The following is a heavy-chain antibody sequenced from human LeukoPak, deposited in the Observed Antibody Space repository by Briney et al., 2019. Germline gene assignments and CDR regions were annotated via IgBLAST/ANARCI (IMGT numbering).Heavy chain of an antibody. CDR2: ISSSSTYI. Sequence: PGGSLRLSCAGSGFSFGTYSMNWVRQAPGKGLEWVSSISSSSTYIYYADSLEGRFTISRDNVRNSLYLQMNSLRAEDTAVYYCAGDYEGNLAFDIWGQGTMVTVSS. CDR3: AGDYEGNLAFDI. V-gene: IGHV3-21*01. J-gene: IGHJ3*02. CDR1: GFSFGTYS. D-gene: IGHD4-23*01.